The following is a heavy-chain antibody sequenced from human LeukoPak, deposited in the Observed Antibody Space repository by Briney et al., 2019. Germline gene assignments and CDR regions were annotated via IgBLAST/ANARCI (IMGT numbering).Heavy chain of an antibody. CDR2: IIPIFGTA. CDR1: GGTFSSYA. V-gene: IGHV1-69*13. Sequence: ASVKVSCKASGGTFSSYAISWVRQAPGQGLEWMGGIIPIFGTANYAQKFQGRVTITADESTSTAYMELSSLRSEDTAVYYCARKSWDEAVAGTDYWGQGPLVTVSS. J-gene: IGHJ4*02. CDR3: ARKSWDEAVAGTDY. D-gene: IGHD6-19*01.